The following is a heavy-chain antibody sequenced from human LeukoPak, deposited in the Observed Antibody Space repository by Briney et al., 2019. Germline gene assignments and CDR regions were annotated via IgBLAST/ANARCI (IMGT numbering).Heavy chain of an antibody. J-gene: IGHJ4*02. V-gene: IGHV4-30-2*01. Sequence: TSQTLSLTCAVSGGSISSGGYSWSWIRQPPGKGLEWIGYIYHSGSTYYNPSLKSRVTISVDRSKNQFSLKLSSVTAADTAVYYCARDRHYYGSGRPSYFDYWGQGTLVTVSS. CDR3: ARDRHYYGSGRPSYFDY. CDR1: GGSISSGGYS. CDR2: IYHSGST. D-gene: IGHD3-10*01.